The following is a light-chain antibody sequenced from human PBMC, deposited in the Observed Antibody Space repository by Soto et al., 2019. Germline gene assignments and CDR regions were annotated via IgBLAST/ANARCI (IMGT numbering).Light chain of an antibody. Sequence: QSVLTQPPSASGTPGQRVTISCSGSSSNIGSNYVYWYQQLPGTVPQLLISRYSERPSGVPDRFSGSKSGTSASLAISGLRSEDEADYYCAAWDDSLSGVVFGGGTQLTVL. J-gene: IGLJ2*01. V-gene: IGLV1-47*01. CDR2: RYS. CDR1: SSNIGSNY. CDR3: AAWDDSLSGVV.